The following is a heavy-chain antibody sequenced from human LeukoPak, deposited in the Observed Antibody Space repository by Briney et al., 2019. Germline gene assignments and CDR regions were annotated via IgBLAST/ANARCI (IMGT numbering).Heavy chain of an antibody. CDR3: AREDIVVVPAANWFDP. CDR1: GYTFTGYY. J-gene: IGHJ5*02. D-gene: IGHD2-2*01. Sequence: ASVKVSCKASGYTFTGYYMHWVRQAPGQGLEWMGWINPNSGGTNYVQKFQGRVTMTRDTSISTAYMELSRLRSDDTAVYYCAREDIVVVPAANWFDPWGQGTLVTVSS. CDR2: INPNSGGT. V-gene: IGHV1-2*02.